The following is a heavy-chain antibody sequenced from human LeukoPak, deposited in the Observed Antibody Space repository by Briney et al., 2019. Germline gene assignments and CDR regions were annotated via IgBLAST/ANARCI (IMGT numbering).Heavy chain of an antibody. Sequence: SETLSLTCTVSGGSISSYYWSWIRQPPGKGLEWIGYIYYSGSTNYNPSLKSRVTISVDTSKNQFSLKLSSVTAADTAVYYCASSYSISVGALDIWGQGTMVTVSS. D-gene: IGHD2-21*01. V-gene: IGHV4-59*08. J-gene: IGHJ3*02. CDR1: GGSISSYY. CDR3: ASSYSISVGALDI. CDR2: IYYSGST.